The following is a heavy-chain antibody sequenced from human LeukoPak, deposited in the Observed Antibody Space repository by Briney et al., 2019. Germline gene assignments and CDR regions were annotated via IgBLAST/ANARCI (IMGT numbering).Heavy chain of an antibody. D-gene: IGHD2-2*01. CDR3: ARIAGGSTSRIVDY. J-gene: IGHJ4*02. V-gene: IGHV3-21*01. Sequence: GGSLRLSCAASGFTFSSYSMNWVRQAPGKGLEWVSSISSSSSYIYYADSVKGRFTISRDNAKNSLYLQMNSLRAEDTAVYYCARIAGGSTSRIVDYWGQGTLVTVSS. CDR1: GFTFSSYS. CDR2: ISSSSSYI.